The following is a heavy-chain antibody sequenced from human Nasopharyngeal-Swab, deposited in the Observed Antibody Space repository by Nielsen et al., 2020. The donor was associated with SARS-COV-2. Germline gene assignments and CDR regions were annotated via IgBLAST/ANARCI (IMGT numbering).Heavy chain of an antibody. Sequence: ASVKVSCKASAYTFTSDAMSWVRHAPGQGLECMGWINTNTENPTYAQGFTGRFVFSLDTSVTTAYLQISSIKAEDTAVYYCAIWGGHSYGLAYWGQGTLVTVSS. CDR3: AIWGGHSYGLAY. CDR2: INTNTENP. J-gene: IGHJ4*02. D-gene: IGHD5-18*01. V-gene: IGHV7-4-1*02. CDR1: AYTFTSDA.